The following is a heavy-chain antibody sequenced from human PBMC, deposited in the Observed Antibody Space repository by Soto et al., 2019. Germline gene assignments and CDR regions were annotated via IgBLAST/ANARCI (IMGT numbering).Heavy chain of an antibody. CDR3: AKAKAGTPAYFDY. V-gene: IGHV3-30*18. CDR1: GFSFSSYG. Sequence: SLRLSCAASGFSFSSYGMHWVRQAPGKGLEWVAVISYDGSNKYYADSVKGRFTISRDNSKNTLYLQMNSLRAEDTAVYYCAKAKAGTPAYFDYWGQGTLVTVSS. CDR2: ISYDGSNK. D-gene: IGHD2-15*01. J-gene: IGHJ4*02.